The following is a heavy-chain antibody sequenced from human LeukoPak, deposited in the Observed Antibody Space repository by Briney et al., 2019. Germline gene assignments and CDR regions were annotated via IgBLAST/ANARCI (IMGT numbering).Heavy chain of an antibody. D-gene: IGHD6-13*01. CDR3: ARVVGLTGYSSNWYSGYYYYMDV. J-gene: IGHJ6*03. CDR2: IIPIFGTT. V-gene: IGHV1-69*06. CDR1: GGTFSSYA. Sequence: EASVKVSCKASGGTFSSYAISWVRQTPGQGLEWMGGIIPIFGTTNYAQKFQDRVTITADKSTSTAYMKLSSLRSEGTAVYYCARVVGLTGYSSNWYSGYYYYMDVWGKGTTVTVSS.